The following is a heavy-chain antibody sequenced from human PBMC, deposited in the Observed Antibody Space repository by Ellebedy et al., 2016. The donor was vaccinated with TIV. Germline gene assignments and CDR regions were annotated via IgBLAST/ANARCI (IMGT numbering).Heavy chain of an antibody. D-gene: IGHD1-14*01. CDR1: GFTFSSYA. CDR2: VSESDGRT. J-gene: IGHJ4*02. Sequence: PGGSLRLSCVASGFTFSSYAMAWVRQVPGKGLEWVSAVSESDGRTFYADSVKGRSTISRDNSRNTLFLQMNSLRTEDTAVYYCTKRAENRGFFDCWGQGTLVTVSS. CDR3: TKRAENRGFFDC. V-gene: IGHV3-23*01.